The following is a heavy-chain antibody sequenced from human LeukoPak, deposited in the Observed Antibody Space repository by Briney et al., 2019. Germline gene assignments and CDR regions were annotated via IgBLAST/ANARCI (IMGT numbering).Heavy chain of an antibody. Sequence: PGRSLRLSCAASGFTFSSYGMHWVRQAPGKGLEWMAVIWYDGSNKYYADSVKGRFTISRDNSKNTLYLQMNSLRAEDTAVYYCARIMVRGVVGYYYGMDVWGQGTTVTVSS. CDR2: IWYDGSNK. V-gene: IGHV3-33*01. D-gene: IGHD3-10*01. CDR3: ARIMVRGVVGYYYGMDV. J-gene: IGHJ6*02. CDR1: GFTFSSYG.